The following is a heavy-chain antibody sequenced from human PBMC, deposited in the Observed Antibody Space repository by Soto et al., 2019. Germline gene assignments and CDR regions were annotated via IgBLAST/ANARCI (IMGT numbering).Heavy chain of an antibody. Sequence: SETLSLTCTVSGGSISSGGYYWSWIRQHPGKGLEWIGYIYYSGSTYYNPSLKSRVTISVDTSKNQFSLKLSSVTAADTAVYYCARQSPTTGGAFDIWGQGTMVTVSS. CDR2: IYYSGST. J-gene: IGHJ3*02. CDR1: GGSISSGGYY. V-gene: IGHV4-31*03. D-gene: IGHD4-17*01. CDR3: ARQSPTTGGAFDI.